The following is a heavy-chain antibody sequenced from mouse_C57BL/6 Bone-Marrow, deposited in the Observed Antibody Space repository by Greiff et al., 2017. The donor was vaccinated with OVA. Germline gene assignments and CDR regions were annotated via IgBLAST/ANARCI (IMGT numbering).Heavy chain of an antibody. CDR2: ISSGSSTI. J-gene: IGHJ3*01. CDR1: GFTFSDYG. Sequence: EVKVVESGGGLVKPGGSLKLSCAASGFTFSDYGMHWVRQAPEKGLEWVAYISSGSSTIYYADTVKGRFTISRDNAKNTLFLQMTSLRSEDTAMYYCARFPLFAYWGQGTRVTVSA. V-gene: IGHV5-17*01. CDR3: ARFPLFAY.